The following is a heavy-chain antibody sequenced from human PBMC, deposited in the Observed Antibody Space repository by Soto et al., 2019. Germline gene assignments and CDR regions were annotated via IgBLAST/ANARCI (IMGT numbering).Heavy chain of an antibody. Sequence: TLTCTFSGFSLSTSGVGVGWIRQPPGKALEWLALIYWDDDKRYSPSLKSRLTITKDTSKNQVVLTMTNMDPVDTATYYCAHSNGHYDFWSGYQYNWFDPWGQGTLVTVSS. CDR2: IYWDDDK. J-gene: IGHJ5*02. V-gene: IGHV2-5*02. D-gene: IGHD3-3*01. CDR3: AHSNGHYDFWSGYQYNWFDP. CDR1: GFSLSTSGVG.